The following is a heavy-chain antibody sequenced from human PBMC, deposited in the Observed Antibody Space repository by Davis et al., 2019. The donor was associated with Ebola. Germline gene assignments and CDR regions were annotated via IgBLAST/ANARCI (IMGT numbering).Heavy chain of an antibody. J-gene: IGHJ6*02. CDR2: IRSKAYGGTT. CDR1: GFTFGDYA. D-gene: IGHD7-27*01. Sequence: GESLKISCTASGFTFGDYAMSWFRQAPGKGLEWVGFIRSKAYGGTTEYAASVKGRFTISRDDSKSIAYLQMSSLKTEDTAVYYCTRAKTGVNYYYYGMDVWGQGTTVTVSS. V-gene: IGHV3-49*03. CDR3: TRAKTGVNYYYYGMDV.